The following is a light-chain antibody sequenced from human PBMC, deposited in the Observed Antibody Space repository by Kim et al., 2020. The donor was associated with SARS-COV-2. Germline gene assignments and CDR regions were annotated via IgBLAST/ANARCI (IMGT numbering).Light chain of an antibody. CDR3: YSRDSSSNHWV. CDR1: SLRSYY. J-gene: IGLJ2*01. CDR2: GKN. V-gene: IGLV3-19*01. Sequence: SSELTQDPAVSVALGQTVRITCQGDSLRSYYASWYQQKPGQAPVLVIYGKNNRPSGIPDRFSGSSSGNTASLTITGAQAEDEADYYCYSRDSSSNHWVFGGGTKLTVL.